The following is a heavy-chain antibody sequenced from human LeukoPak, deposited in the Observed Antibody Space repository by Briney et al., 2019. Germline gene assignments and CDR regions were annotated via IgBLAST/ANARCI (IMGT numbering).Heavy chain of an antibody. V-gene: IGHV5-51*01. J-gene: IGHJ6*03. CDR3: ARLGITMVRGAQNYYYYMDV. CDR1: GYRLTDNW. D-gene: IGHD3-10*01. CDR2: IYPGDSDT. Sequence: GESLKISCKISGYRLTDNWIGWVRQVPGKGLEWMGLIYPGDSDTRYSPSFQGQVTISADKSISTAYLQWSSLKASDTAMYYCARLGITMVRGAQNYYYYMDVWGKGTTVTVSS.